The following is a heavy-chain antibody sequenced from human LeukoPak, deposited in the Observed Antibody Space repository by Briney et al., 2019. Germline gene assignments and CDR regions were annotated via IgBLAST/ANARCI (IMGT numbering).Heavy chain of an antibody. J-gene: IGHJ4*02. Sequence: SETLSLTCTVSGGSISSGSYYWSWIRQPPGKGLEWIGYIYYSGITNYNPSLKSRVTISVGTSKNQFSLNLSSVTAADTAVYYCARFSSGWLFDYWGQGTLVTVSS. CDR1: GGSISSGSYY. D-gene: IGHD6-19*01. CDR3: ARFSSGWLFDY. CDR2: IYYSGIT. V-gene: IGHV4-61*01.